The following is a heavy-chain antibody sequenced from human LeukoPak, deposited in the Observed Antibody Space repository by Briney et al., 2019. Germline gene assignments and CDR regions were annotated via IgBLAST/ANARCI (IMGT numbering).Heavy chain of an antibody. V-gene: IGHV3-7*05. D-gene: IGHD5-18*01. CDR1: GFTFSSYW. J-gene: IGHJ3*02. CDR3: ARDDARGWLIRAFDI. CDR2: IKQDGSEK. Sequence: GGSLRLSCAASGFTFSSYWMSWVRQAPGKGLEWVANIKQDGSEKYYVDSVKGRFIISRDNAKNSLYLQMNSLRAEDTAVYYCARDDARGWLIRAFDIWGQGTMVTVSS.